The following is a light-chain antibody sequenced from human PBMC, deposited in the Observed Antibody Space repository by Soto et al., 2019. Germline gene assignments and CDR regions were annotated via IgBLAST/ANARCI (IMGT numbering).Light chain of an antibody. Sequence: IVLTQSPSTLSLSPGERATLSCRASQSVSSYLAWYQQKPGQAPRLLIYDASNRATGIPARFSGSGSGTDFTLTISRLEPEDFAVYYCQQYGSSPSTFGGGTKVDI. V-gene: IGKV3-20*01. CDR2: DAS. J-gene: IGKJ4*01. CDR3: QQYGSSPST. CDR1: QSVSSY.